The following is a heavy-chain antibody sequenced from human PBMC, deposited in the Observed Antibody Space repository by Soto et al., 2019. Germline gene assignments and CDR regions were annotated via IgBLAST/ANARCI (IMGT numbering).Heavy chain of an antibody. CDR1: GFTFSNAW. Sequence: EVQLVESGGGLVKPGGSLRLSCAASGFTFSNAWMSWARQAPGKGLEWVGRIKSKTGGGTIDYAAPVKGRFTISRDDSKNTLSLQMNSLKTEDTAVYYCVTGDAFDMWGRGTMVTVSS. J-gene: IGHJ3*02. CDR2: IKSKTGGGTI. CDR3: VTGDAFDM. D-gene: IGHD7-27*01. V-gene: IGHV3-15*01.